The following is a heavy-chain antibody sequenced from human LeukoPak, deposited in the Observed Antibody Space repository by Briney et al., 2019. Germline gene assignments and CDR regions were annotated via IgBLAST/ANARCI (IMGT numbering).Heavy chain of an antibody. V-gene: IGHV3-23*01. CDR2: INGGGTAT. CDR3: AKGSSSGWPYYFDY. Sequence: GGSLRLSCAASGFTFSRCAMSWVRQAPGKGLEWVAAINGGGTATYYADAVKGRFSISRYNSRTTLSVQMDSLRAEDTAVYYCAKGSSSGWPYYFDYWGQGTLVTVSS. J-gene: IGHJ4*02. D-gene: IGHD6-19*01. CDR1: GFTFSRCA.